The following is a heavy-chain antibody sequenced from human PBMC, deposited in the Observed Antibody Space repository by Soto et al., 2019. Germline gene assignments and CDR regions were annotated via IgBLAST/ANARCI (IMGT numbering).Heavy chain of an antibody. J-gene: IGHJ6*02. CDR3: AREWGLLPYYVMNV. CDR2: IYHSGST. V-gene: IGHV4-38-2*02. Sequence: PSETLSLTCAVSGYSISSGYYWGWIRQSPGKGLEWIGSIYHSGSTKYNPSLQSRVTISVDTSKNDFSLNLSSVTAADTAVYFCAREWGLLPYYVMNVWGHGTAVTVSS. CDR1: GYSISSGYY. D-gene: IGHD7-27*01.